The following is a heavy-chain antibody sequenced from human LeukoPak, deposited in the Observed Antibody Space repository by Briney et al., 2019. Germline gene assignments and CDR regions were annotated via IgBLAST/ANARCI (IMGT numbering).Heavy chain of an antibody. J-gene: IGHJ4*02. Sequence: GRSLRLSCAASGFTFSSYGMHWVRQAPGKGLEWVAVIWYDGSNKYYADSVKGRFTISRDNSKNTLYLQMNSLRAEDTAVYYCARDSGVAAAGVDYWGQGTLVTVSS. CDR1: GFTFSSYG. CDR2: IWYDGSNK. V-gene: IGHV3-33*01. CDR3: ARDSGVAAAGVDY. D-gene: IGHD6-13*01.